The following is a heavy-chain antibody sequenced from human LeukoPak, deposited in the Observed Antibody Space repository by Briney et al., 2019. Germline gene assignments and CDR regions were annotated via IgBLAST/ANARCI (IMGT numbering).Heavy chain of an antibody. Sequence: SETLSLTCTVSVGSIRSYYWSWIRQPPGKGLEWIGYIYYSGTTNYNPSLKGRVTISIDTSKNHFSLNPSTVTAADTAMYECAGHYGSGFDFWGQGTLVTVSS. J-gene: IGHJ4*02. D-gene: IGHD3-10*01. CDR3: AGHYGSGFDF. CDR1: VGSIRSYY. V-gene: IGHV4-59*01. CDR2: IYYSGTT.